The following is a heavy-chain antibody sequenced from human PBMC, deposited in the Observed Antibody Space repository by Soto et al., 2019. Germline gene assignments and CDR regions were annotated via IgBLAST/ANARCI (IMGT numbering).Heavy chain of an antibody. CDR2: IDPSDSYT. CDR3: ARPMRNRGYYYYGMDV. D-gene: IGHD3-22*01. J-gene: IGHJ6*02. Sequence: PGESLKISCKGSGYSFTSYWISWVRQMPGKGLEWMGRIDPSDSYTNYSPSFQGHVSISADKSISTAYLQWSSLKASDTAMYYCARPMRNRGYYYYGMDVWGQGTTVTV. V-gene: IGHV5-10-1*01. CDR1: GYSFTSYW.